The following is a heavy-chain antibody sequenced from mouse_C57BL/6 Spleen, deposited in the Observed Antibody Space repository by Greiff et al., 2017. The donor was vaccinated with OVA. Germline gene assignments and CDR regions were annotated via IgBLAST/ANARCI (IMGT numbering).Heavy chain of an antibody. Sequence: EVNVVESGGGLVKPGGSLKLSCAASGFTFSSYAMSWVRQTPEKRLEWVATISDGGSYTYYPDNVKGRFTISRDNAKNNLYLQMSHLKSEDTAMYYCARDRGTTVGNFDYWGQGTTLTVSS. CDR3: ARDRGTTVGNFDY. CDR2: ISDGGSYT. D-gene: IGHD1-1*01. CDR1: GFTFSSYA. V-gene: IGHV5-4*01. J-gene: IGHJ2*01.